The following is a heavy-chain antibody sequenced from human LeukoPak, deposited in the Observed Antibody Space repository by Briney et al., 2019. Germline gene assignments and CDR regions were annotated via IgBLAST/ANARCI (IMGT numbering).Heavy chain of an antibody. J-gene: IGHJ4*02. CDR2: ISWNSGSI. V-gene: IGHV3-9*01. CDR1: RFTFDDYA. CDR3: GKGVSITIDPIDY. Sequence: PGGSLPLSCPASRFTFDDYAMHWVRQAPGKGLAWLSGISWNSGSIDYADSVQGRFTISIDKAKKSLYLQMNSLRAEDTALYYFGKGVSITIDPIDYWGQGTLVTVSP. D-gene: IGHD3-3*01.